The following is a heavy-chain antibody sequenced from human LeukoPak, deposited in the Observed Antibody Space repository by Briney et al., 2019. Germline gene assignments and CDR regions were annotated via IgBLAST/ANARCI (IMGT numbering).Heavy chain of an antibody. J-gene: IGHJ4*02. D-gene: IGHD3-22*01. CDR3: ASYSSGYSSFDY. Sequence: ASVKVSCKASGYTFTGYCMHWVRQAPGQGLEWMGRINPNSGGTNYAQKFQGRVTMTRDTSISTAYMELSRLRSDDTAVYYCASYSSGYSSFDYWGQGTLVTVSS. CDR1: GYTFTGYC. V-gene: IGHV1-2*06. CDR2: INPNSGGT.